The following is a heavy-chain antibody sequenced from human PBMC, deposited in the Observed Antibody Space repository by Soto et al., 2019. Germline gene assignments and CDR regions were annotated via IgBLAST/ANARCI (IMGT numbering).Heavy chain of an antibody. V-gene: IGHV5-51*01. Sequence: PGESLKISCQCSGYSFTSYWIGWVRQMPGKGLEWMGIIYPGDSDTRYSPSFQGQVTISADKSISTAYLQWSSLKASDTAMYYCARHGSNYYYYYGMDVWGQGTTVTVSS. D-gene: IGHD4-4*01. J-gene: IGHJ6*02. CDR1: GYSFTSYW. CDR2: IYPGDSDT. CDR3: ARHGSNYYYYYGMDV.